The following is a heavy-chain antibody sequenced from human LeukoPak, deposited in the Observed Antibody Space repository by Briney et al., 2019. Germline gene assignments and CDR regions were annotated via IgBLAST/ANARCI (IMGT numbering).Heavy chain of an antibody. Sequence: QSSETLSLTCAVYGGSFSGYYWSWIRQPPGKGLEWIGETNHSGSTNYNPSLKSRVTISVDTSKNQFSLKLSSVTAADTAVYYCATRRNSSGWNYFDYWGQGTLVTVSS. CDR3: ATRRNSSGWNYFDY. J-gene: IGHJ4*02. CDR1: GGSFSGYY. V-gene: IGHV4-34*01. CDR2: TNHSGST. D-gene: IGHD6-19*01.